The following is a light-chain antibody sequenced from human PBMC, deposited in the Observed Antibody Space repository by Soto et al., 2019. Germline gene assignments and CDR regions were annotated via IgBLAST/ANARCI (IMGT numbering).Light chain of an antibody. Sequence: ESVLTQSPATLSLSPGERATLSCRASPSVSNSLAWYQHKPGQAPRLLIYDAFNRDTGVHTRFSGSGSGTDFTLTLTSIQPEDCAVYYGQERNRWPPLTLGAGTRVEIK. CDR2: DAF. CDR1: PSVSNS. J-gene: IGKJ4*01. V-gene: IGKV3-11*01. CDR3: QERNRWPPLT.